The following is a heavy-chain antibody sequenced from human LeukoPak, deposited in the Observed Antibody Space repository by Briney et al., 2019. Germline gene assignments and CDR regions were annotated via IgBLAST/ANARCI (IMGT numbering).Heavy chain of an antibody. D-gene: IGHD3-22*01. CDR3: ARGLAPYSYEYTGHDPYYYYNMDV. CDR1: GGTFSSYA. J-gene: IGHJ6*03. Sequence: GASVKVSCKASGGTFSSYAISWVRQAPGQGLEWMGGIIPIFGTSNYAQNFQGRVTITADESTSTAYMELSSLRSEDTAVYYCARGLAPYSYEYTGHDPYYYYNMDVWGKGTTIIISS. CDR2: IIPIFGTS. V-gene: IGHV1-69*13.